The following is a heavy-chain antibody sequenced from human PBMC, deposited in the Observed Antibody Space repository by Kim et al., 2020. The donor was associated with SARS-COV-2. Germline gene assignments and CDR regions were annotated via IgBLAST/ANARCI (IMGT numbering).Heavy chain of an antibody. D-gene: IGHD3-3*01. J-gene: IGHJ4*01. CDR2: INAGSGNT. Sequence: ASVKVSCKASGDTFSNYAMHWVRQAPGQRLEWMGWINAGSGNTEYSQKFQGRLIITRDTSASTAYMELSSLRSEDTAVYYCARGGAVLRFLEWLSSYFDY. CDR1: GDTFSNYA. CDR3: ARGGAVLRFLEWLSSYFDY. V-gene: IGHV1-3*01.